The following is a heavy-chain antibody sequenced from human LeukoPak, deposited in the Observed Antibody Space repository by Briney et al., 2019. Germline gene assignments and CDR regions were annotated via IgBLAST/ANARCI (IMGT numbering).Heavy chain of an antibody. V-gene: IGHV4-61*01. CDR2: IYYSWST. CDR1: GGSFSSGSYN. Sequence: PSETLSLTCTVSGGSFSSGSYNWSWIRQPPGKGLVWTGNIYYSWSTNSNPSIKSLVTIAVDTSKNQFSLKLSSVNAADAAVYYCARDCVYYFDYWGQGTLVTVSA. J-gene: IGHJ4*02. CDR3: ARDCVYYFDY. D-gene: IGHD2-21*01.